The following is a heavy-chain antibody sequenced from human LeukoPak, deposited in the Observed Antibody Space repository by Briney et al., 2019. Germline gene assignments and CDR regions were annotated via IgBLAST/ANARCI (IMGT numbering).Heavy chain of an antibody. CDR1: GFTVRSNH. V-gene: IGHV3-74*01. Sequence: PGGSLRLSCAASGFTVRSNHMTWVRQAPGKGLVWVSRINSDGSSTSYADSVKGRFTITRDNAKNTLYLQMNSLRAEDTAVYYCARDRGIAVFPWGQGTLVTVSS. CDR2: INSDGSST. CDR3: ARDRGIAVFP. J-gene: IGHJ5*02. D-gene: IGHD6-19*01.